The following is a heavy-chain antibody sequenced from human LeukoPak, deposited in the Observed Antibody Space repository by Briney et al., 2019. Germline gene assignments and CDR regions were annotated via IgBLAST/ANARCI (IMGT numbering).Heavy chain of an antibody. V-gene: IGHV4-59*01. CDR2: IYYSGST. J-gene: IGHJ4*02. D-gene: IGHD5-18*01. CDR3: ARTEDTAMAFDY. Sequence: SETLSLTCTVSGGSISSYYWSWIRQPPGKGLEWIGYIYYSGSTNYNPPLKSRVTISVDTSKNQFSLKLSSVTAADTAVYYCARTEDTAMAFDYWGQGTLVTVSS. CDR1: GGSISSYY.